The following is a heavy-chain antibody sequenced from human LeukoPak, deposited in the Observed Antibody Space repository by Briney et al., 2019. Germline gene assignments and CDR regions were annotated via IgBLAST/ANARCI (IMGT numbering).Heavy chain of an antibody. CDR2: INHSGST. J-gene: IGHJ4*02. D-gene: IGHD3-22*01. CDR3: ARHSSGYYYLSQFDY. Sequence: PSETLSLTCAVYGGSFSGYYWSWIRQPPGKGLEWIGEINHSGSTNYNPSLKSRVTISVDTSKNQFSLKLSSVTAADTAVYYCARHSSGYYYLSQFDYWGQGTLVTVSS. V-gene: IGHV4-34*01. CDR1: GGSFSGYY.